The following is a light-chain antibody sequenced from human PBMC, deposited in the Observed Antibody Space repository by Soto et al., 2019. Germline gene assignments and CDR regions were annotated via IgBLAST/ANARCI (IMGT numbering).Light chain of an antibody. CDR2: KAS. CDR3: QHHRT. V-gene: IGKV1-5*03. CDR1: QTISGW. J-gene: IGKJ2*01. Sequence: DIQMTQSPSTLSASVGDRVTITCRASQTISGWLAWYQQEPGKAPKLLIYKASSLESGAPSRFSGSGSGTEFTLTISGLQPDDFATYYCQHHRTFGQGTKLEIK.